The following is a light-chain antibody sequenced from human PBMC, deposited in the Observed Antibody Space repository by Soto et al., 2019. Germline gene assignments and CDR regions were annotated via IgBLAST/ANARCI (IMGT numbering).Light chain of an antibody. CDR1: QSVRGSY. CDR2: GAS. Sequence: EIVLTQAPGTLSFSPGERATLSCRASQSVRGSYLAWYQQSPGQAPRLLIQGASIRATGIPDRFTGSGSVTDFTLTINRLEPEDFAVYYCQKYGGMWTFGQGTTVEIK. CDR3: QKYGGMWT. V-gene: IGKV3-20*01. J-gene: IGKJ1*01.